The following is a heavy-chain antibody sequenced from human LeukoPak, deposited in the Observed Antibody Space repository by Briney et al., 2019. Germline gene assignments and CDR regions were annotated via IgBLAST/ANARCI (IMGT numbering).Heavy chain of an antibody. V-gene: IGHV4-31*03. D-gene: IGHD3-3*01. CDR2: FYYSGST. J-gene: IGHJ4*02. CDR1: GGSISSGGYY. Sequence: SETLSLTCTVSGGSISSGGYYWSWIRQHPGKGLEWIGYFYYSGSTYYNPSLKSRVTISVDTSKNQFFLKLSSVTAADTAVYYCARAPPGYYDFWSGNLTGYFDYWGQGTLVTVSS. CDR3: ARAPPGYYDFWSGNLTGYFDY.